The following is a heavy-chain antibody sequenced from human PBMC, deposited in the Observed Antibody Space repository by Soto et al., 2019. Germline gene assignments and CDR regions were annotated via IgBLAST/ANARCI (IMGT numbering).Heavy chain of an antibody. CDR3: ARGLTPINWFDP. Sequence: SSETLSLTCTVSGGSISSGDYYWSWIRQPPGKGLEWIGYIYYSGSTYYNPSLKSRVTISVDTSKNQFSLKLSSVTAADTAVYYCARGLTPINWFDPWGQGTLVTVSS. V-gene: IGHV4-30-4*01. D-gene: IGHD3-3*01. CDR1: GGSISSGDYY. J-gene: IGHJ5*02. CDR2: IYYSGST.